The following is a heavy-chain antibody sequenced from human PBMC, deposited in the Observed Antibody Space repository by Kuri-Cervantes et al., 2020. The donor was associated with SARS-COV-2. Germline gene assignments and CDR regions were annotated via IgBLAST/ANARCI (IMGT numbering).Heavy chain of an antibody. CDR3: ASNKFLTIWSGPLDY. V-gene: IGHV3-33*01. Sequence: GESLKISCAASGFTFSRYGMHWVRQAPGKGLEWVAVIWYDGSNKYYADSVKGRFTISRDNSKNTLYLQMNSLRAEDTAVYYCASNKFLTIWSGPLDYWGQGTLVTVSS. J-gene: IGHJ4*02. CDR1: GFTFSRYG. D-gene: IGHD3-3*01. CDR2: IWYDGSNK.